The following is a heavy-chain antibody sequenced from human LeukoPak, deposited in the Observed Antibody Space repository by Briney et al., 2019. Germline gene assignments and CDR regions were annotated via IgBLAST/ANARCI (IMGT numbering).Heavy chain of an antibody. CDR2: IYYSGST. J-gene: IGHJ4*02. CDR1: GGSISSSSYY. Sequence: SETLSLTCTVSGGSISSSSYYWGWIRQPPGKGLEWIGSIYYSGSTYYNPSLKSRVTISVDTSKNQFSLKLSSVTAADTAVYYCARDVIAAAGTGYIDYWGQGTLVTVSS. D-gene: IGHD6-13*01. V-gene: IGHV4-39*02. CDR3: ARDVIAAAGTGYIDY.